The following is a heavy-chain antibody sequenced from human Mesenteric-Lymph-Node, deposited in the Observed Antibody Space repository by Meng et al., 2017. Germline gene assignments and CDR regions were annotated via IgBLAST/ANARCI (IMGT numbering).Heavy chain of an antibody. V-gene: IGHV7-4-1*02. CDR3: ASDYCDNKVVDY. D-gene: IGHD3-22*01. Sequence: QVTLLQSGPESKEPAAACKLTCTVSGYSVTIEAMNWMRQAPPQGHGWMGLCNTNTGKPTCDQGFTGRFVFSLDTSVSTAYLQIISLKAEDTAVDYYASDYCDNKVVDYWGQGTLVTVSS. CDR1: GYSVTIEA. J-gene: IGHJ4*02. CDR2: CNTNTGKP.